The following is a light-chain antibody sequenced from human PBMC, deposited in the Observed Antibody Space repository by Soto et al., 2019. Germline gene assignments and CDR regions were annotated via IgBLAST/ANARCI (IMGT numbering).Light chain of an antibody. V-gene: IGLV1-40*01. CDR2: GNS. CDR3: QSYGSSLSAL. J-gene: IGLJ1*01. CDR1: SSNIGAGYD. Sequence: SVLTQPPSVSGAPGQRVTISCTGSSSNIGAGYDVHWYQQLPGTAPKLLIYGNSNRPSGVPDRFSGSKSGTSASLAITGLQAEDEAAYYCQSYGSSLSALFGTGTKVTVL.